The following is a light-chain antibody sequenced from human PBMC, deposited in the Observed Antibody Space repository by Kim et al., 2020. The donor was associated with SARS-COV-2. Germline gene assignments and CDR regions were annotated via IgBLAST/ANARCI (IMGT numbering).Light chain of an antibody. Sequence: QSVLTQPPSASGTPGQRVTISCSGSSSSIGSKTVNWYQQLPGTAPKLLIYGNNQRPSGVPDRFSGSKSGASASLAISGIQSEDEADYYCATWDDSLNQGVFGGGTQLTDL. CDR3: ATWDDSLNQGV. J-gene: IGLJ3*02. CDR2: GNN. V-gene: IGLV1-44*01. CDR1: SSSIGSKT.